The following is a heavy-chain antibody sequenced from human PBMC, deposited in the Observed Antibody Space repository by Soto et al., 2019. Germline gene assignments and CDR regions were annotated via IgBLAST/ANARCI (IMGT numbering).Heavy chain of an antibody. CDR1: GFTVSSNY. J-gene: IGHJ4*02. V-gene: IGHV3-53*02. CDR3: ARGGYSYGHEYYFDY. D-gene: IGHD5-18*01. CDR2: IYSGGST. Sequence: EVQLVETGGGLIQPGGSLRLSCAASGFTVSSNYISWVRQAPGKGLEWVSVIYSGGSTYYADSVKGRFTISRDNSKNTLYLQMNSLRAEDTAVYYCARGGYSYGHEYYFDYWGQGTLVTVSS.